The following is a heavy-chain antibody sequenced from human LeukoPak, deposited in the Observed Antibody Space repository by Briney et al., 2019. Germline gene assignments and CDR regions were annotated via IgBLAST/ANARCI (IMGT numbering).Heavy chain of an antibody. V-gene: IGHV1-2*02. J-gene: IGHJ6*03. Sequence: GASVKVSCKASGYTFTGYYMHWVRQAPGQGLEWMGWINPNSGGTNYAQKFQGRVTMTRDTSISTAYMELSRLRSDDTAVYYCARDQDDFWSGYYRGMDVWGKGTTVTVSS. CDR1: GYTFTGYY. CDR3: ARDQDDFWSGYYRGMDV. D-gene: IGHD3-3*01. CDR2: INPNSGGT.